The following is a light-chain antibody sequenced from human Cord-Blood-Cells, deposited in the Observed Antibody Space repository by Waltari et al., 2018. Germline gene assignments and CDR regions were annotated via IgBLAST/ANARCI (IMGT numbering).Light chain of an antibody. CDR1: QDISNY. V-gene: IGKV1-33*01. J-gene: IGKJ2*01. CDR3: QQYDNLYT. CDR2: DAS. Sequence: DIQMTQSPSSLSASVGDRVTSTCQASQDISNYLNWYQQKPGKDPKLLIYDASNLETGVPSRFSGSGSGTDFTFTISSLQPEDIATYYCQQYDNLYTFGQGTKLEIK.